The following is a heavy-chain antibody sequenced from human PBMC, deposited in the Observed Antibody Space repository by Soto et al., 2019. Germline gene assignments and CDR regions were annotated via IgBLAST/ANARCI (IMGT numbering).Heavy chain of an antibody. CDR3: ARDRRFLEWLSTYYFDY. CDR1: GFTFSSYS. V-gene: IGHV3-48*01. D-gene: IGHD3-3*01. J-gene: IGHJ4*02. CDR2: ISSSSSAI. Sequence: GGSLRLSCAASGFTFSSYSMNWVRQAPGKGLEWVSYISSSSSAIYYADSVKGRFTISRDNAKNSLYLQMNSLRAEDTAVYYCARDRRFLEWLSTYYFDYWGQGTLVTVSS.